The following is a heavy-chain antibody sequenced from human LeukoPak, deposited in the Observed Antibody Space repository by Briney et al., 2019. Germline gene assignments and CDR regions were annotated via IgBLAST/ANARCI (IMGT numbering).Heavy chain of an antibody. V-gene: IGHV5-51*01. CDR1: GYSFTSYW. CDR3: ARAGFYYDSSGPKVFDY. J-gene: IGHJ4*02. Sequence: GESLKISCKGSGYSFTSYWIGWVRRVPGKGLEWMGIIYPGDSDTRYSPSFQGQVTISADKSISTAYLQWSSLKASDTAMYYCARAGFYYDSSGPKVFDYWGQGTLVTVSS. D-gene: IGHD3-22*01. CDR2: IYPGDSDT.